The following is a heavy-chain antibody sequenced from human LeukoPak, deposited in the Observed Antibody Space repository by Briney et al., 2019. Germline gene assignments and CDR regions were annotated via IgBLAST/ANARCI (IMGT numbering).Heavy chain of an antibody. CDR1: GGSFSGYY. CDR2: INHSGST. CDR3: ASSSGLNWFDP. V-gene: IGHV4-34*01. J-gene: IGHJ5*02. D-gene: IGHD6-19*01. Sequence: SETLSLTCAVYGGSFSGYYWSWIRQPPGKGLEWIGEINHSGSTNYNPSLKSRVTISVDTSKNQFSLKLSSVTAADTAVYYCASSSGLNWFDPWGQGTLVTVSS.